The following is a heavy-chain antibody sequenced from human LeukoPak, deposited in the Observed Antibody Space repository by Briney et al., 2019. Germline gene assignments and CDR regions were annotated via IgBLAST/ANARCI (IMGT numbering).Heavy chain of an antibody. V-gene: IGHV3-23*01. Sequence: GGSLRLSCAASGFTFSSYAMSWVRQAPGKGLEWVSAISGSGGSTYYADSVKGRLTISRDNSKNTLYLQMNSLRAEDTAVYYCAKEGPLRFLEWLWGYFDYWGQGTLVTVSS. CDR3: AKEGPLRFLEWLWGYFDY. CDR1: GFTFSSYA. D-gene: IGHD3-3*01. CDR2: ISGSGGST. J-gene: IGHJ4*02.